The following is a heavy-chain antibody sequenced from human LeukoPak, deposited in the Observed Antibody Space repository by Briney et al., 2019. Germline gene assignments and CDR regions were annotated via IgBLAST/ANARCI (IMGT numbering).Heavy chain of an antibody. CDR1: GGTFSSYA. D-gene: IGHD3-22*01. CDR3: ARSYYYDSSGYLYPFDY. CDR2: IIPILGIA. J-gene: IGHJ4*02. Sequence: ASVKVSCKASGGTFSSYAISWVRQAPGQGLEWMGRIIPILGIANYAQKFQGRVTITADKSTSTAYMELSSLRSEDTAVYYCARSYYYDSSGYLYPFDYWGQGTLVTVSS. V-gene: IGHV1-69*04.